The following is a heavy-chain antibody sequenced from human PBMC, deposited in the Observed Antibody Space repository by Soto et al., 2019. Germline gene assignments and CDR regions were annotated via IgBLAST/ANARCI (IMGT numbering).Heavy chain of an antibody. CDR1: LSSYA. J-gene: IGHJ6*04. D-gene: IGHD3-3*01. V-gene: IGHV3-23*01. CDR2: ISVSGGST. Sequence: PGGSLRLSCAVSLSSYAMTWVRQAPGKGLEWVAGISVSGGSTNYAVSVKGRFTISRDNDKNTVYLQMNSLRAEDTAVSYCAKGALFPGATIYGMDVWGKGTTVTVSS. CDR3: AKGALFPGATIYGMDV.